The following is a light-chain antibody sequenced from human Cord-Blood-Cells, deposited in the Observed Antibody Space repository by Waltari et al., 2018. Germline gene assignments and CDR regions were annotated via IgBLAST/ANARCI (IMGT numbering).Light chain of an antibody. J-gene: IGKJ5*01. V-gene: IGKV3-11*01. CDR3: QQRSNWPIT. CDR1: QSVSSY. CDR2: DAS. Sequence: IVLTQSPATLSLSPGERATLSCRASQSVSSYLAWYQQKPGQAPRLLIYDASNRATGIPARFSGSGSGTDFTLTISSREPEDFAVYYCQQRSNWPITFGQGTRLEIK.